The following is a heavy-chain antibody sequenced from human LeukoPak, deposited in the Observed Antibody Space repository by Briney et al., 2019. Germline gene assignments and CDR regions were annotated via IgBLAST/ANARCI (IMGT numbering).Heavy chain of an antibody. Sequence: ASVKASCKASGYTFTSYYIHWVRQAPGQGLEWMGIINPSGGSTNYAQKFQGRVTMTRDTSTSTVYMDLSSLRSEDTAVYYCARGGFNYNILTGAFDIWGQGTMVTVSS. D-gene: IGHD3-9*01. J-gene: IGHJ3*02. CDR3: ARGGFNYNILTGAFDI. CDR1: GYTFTSYY. CDR2: INPSGGST. V-gene: IGHV1-46*01.